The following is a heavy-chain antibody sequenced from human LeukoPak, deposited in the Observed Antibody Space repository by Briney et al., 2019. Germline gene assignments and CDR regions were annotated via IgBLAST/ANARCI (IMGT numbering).Heavy chain of an antibody. V-gene: IGHV1-18*01. Sequence: GASVKVSCKASGYTFTSSGISWVRQAPGQGLEWMGWISAYNGNTNYAQKLQGRVTMTTDTSTSTAYMELRSLRSDDTAVYYCARISGYDPRQPNYYYYMDVWGKGTTVTVSS. CDR3: ARISGYDPRQPNYYYYMDV. CDR1: GYTFTSSG. D-gene: IGHD5-12*01. J-gene: IGHJ6*03. CDR2: ISAYNGNT.